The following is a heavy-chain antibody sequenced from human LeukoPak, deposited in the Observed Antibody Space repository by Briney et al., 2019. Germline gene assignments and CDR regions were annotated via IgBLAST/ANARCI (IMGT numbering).Heavy chain of an antibody. CDR1: GGSISSSSYY. CDR2: IYYSGST. V-gene: IGHV4-39*07. J-gene: IGHJ6*03. Sequence: SETLSLTCTVSGGSISSSSYYWGWIRQPPGKGLEWIGSIYYSGSTYYNPSLKSRVTISVDTSKNQFSLKLSSVTAADTAVYYCARDWGYYYYYYMDVWGKGTTVTISS. D-gene: IGHD7-27*01. CDR3: ARDWGYYYYYYMDV.